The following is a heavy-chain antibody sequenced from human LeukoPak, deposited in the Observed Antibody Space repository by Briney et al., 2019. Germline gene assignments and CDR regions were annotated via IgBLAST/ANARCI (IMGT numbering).Heavy chain of an antibody. CDR2: FDPEAGVP. V-gene: IGHV1-24*01. Sequence: GASVRVSCKVFGYTLTEFSMHWVRRAPGKGLEGLGAFDPEAGVPIYAQTFQGRVTITEDTSTATAYMEVSSLRPEATAVYYCATLCYVDGWGKGTTVSVCS. CDR3: ATLCYVDG. J-gene: IGHJ6*03. CDR1: GYTLTEFS.